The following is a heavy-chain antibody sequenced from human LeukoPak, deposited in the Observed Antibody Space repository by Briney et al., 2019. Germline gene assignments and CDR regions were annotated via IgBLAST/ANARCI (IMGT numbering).Heavy chain of an antibody. V-gene: IGHV1-24*01. CDR2: FDPEDGET. D-gene: IGHD5-24*01. CDR1: GYTLNKLS. CDR3: VTDPYTTTDDNNFEPQGAY. J-gene: IGHJ4*02. Sequence: GASVTVSCKAPGYTLNKLSIHWVRQPSGKGLEWVGAFDPEDGETIYAQEFQGRATMTADTSPDSPYMGLSSLTSDDVAFYYCVTDPYTTTDDNNFEPQGAYWGQGTLATVSS.